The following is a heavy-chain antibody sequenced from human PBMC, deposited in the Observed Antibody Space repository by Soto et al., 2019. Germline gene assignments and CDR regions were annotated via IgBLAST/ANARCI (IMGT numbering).Heavy chain of an antibody. CDR1: GFPFSSYA. CDR2: ISGSGGIT. CDR3: AREVVVFGVIIPTPMDV. V-gene: IGHV3-23*01. D-gene: IGHD3-22*01. Sequence: GGSLRLSCAASGFPFSSYAMTWVRQTPGKGLEWVSGISGSGGITYYADSVKGRFTISRDNSNNTLFLQMHSLRADDTAVYYCAREVVVFGVIIPTPMDVWGQGTTVTVSS. J-gene: IGHJ6*02.